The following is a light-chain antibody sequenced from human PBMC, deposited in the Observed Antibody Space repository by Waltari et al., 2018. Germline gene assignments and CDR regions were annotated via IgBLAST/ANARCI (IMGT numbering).Light chain of an antibody. CDR2: DAS. CDR3: QMYVPFPAT. V-gene: IGKV3-20*01. Sequence: EIGLTQSPGTLSLSPGERATLCCRASQSVGRSVCVYQQKHGQAPRLLIYDASTRANGMPDRFSGGGSGTDFSLTISRLEPEEFAVYYCQMYVPFPATFGQGTKVEI. CDR1: QSVGRS. J-gene: IGKJ1*01.